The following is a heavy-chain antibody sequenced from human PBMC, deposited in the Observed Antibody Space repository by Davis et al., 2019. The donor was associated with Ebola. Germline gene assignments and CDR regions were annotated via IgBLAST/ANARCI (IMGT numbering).Heavy chain of an antibody. CDR1: GYDFTDFY. CDR2: INPHSGAT. CDR3: ARANTGYDSLAAY. D-gene: IGHD5-12*01. Sequence: ASVKVSCKASGYDFTDFYIHWVRQAPGQGLEWMGRINPHSGATRYAQKFQGRVTMTTDTSASTVYMELRSLRSDDTAVYYCARANTGYDSLAAYWGQGTLVTVSS. V-gene: IGHV1-2*06. J-gene: IGHJ4*02.